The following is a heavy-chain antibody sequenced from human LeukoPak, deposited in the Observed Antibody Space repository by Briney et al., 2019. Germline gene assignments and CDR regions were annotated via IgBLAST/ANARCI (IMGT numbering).Heavy chain of an antibody. Sequence: PGGSLRLSCAASGFTFSTYAMSWVRQAPGKGLEWVSGIRGSGDSTYYADSVKGRFTISRDNSKNTLYLQMNSLRAEDTAVYYCAKGHTDSEWFYFDSWGQGSLVTVSS. D-gene: IGHD3-3*01. CDR2: IRGSGDST. CDR1: GFTFSTYA. V-gene: IGHV3-23*01. CDR3: AKGHTDSEWFYFDS. J-gene: IGHJ4*02.